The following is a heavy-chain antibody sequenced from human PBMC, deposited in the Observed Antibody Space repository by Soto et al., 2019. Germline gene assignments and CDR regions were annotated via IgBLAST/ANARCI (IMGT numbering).Heavy chain of an antibody. CDR1: GGSISSGGYY. CDR2: IYYSGST. CDR3: ARASPYMARQTMFDP. D-gene: IGHD1-1*01. J-gene: IGHJ5*02. Sequence: SETLSLTCTVSGGSISSGGYYWSWIRQHPGKGLEWIGYIYYSGSTYYNPSLKSRVTISVDTSKNQFSLKLSSVTAADTAVYYCARASPYMARQTMFDPWGQGTLVTVSS. V-gene: IGHV4-31*03.